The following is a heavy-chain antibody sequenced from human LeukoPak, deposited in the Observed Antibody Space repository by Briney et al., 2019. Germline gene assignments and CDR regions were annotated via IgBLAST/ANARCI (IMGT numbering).Heavy chain of an antibody. CDR3: AKTTVNYYDSSGYYFYFDY. V-gene: IGHV3-21*04. CDR2: IISNSNYI. D-gene: IGHD3-22*01. Sequence: PGGSLRLSCAASGFTFSTYSMNWVRQAPGKGLEWVSSIISNSNYIYYADSVKGRFTISRDNSKNTLYLQMNSLRAEDTAVYYCAKTTVNYYDSSGYYFYFDYWGQGTLVTVSS. CDR1: GFTFSTYS. J-gene: IGHJ4*02.